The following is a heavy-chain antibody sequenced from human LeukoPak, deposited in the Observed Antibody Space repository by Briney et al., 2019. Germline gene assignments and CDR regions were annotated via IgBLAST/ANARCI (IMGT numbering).Heavy chain of an antibody. J-gene: IGHJ4*02. CDR3: ARDGHNGNDFDY. CDR1: GCTYSDHW. D-gene: IGHD1-1*01. CDR2: ITEDASHK. Sequence: GSLRPSCAGSGCTYSDHWMTWDRQAPGKGLEWLANITEDASHKNSVDSVKGRFTISRDNAENSVYLQINSLRVEDTAVYYCARDGHNGNDFDYWGQGTLVTVSS. V-gene: IGHV3-7*01.